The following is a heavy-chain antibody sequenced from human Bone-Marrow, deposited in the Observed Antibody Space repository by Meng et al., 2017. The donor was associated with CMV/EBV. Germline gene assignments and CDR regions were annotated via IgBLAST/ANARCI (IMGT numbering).Heavy chain of an antibody. CDR3: ARDTAMATGRFDY. D-gene: IGHD5-18*01. V-gene: IGHV4-34*01. J-gene: IGHJ4*02. Sequence: CAAYGGSFSGYYWSWLRQPPGKGLEWIGAINHSGSTNYNPSLKSRVTISVDTSKNQFSLKLSSVTAADTAVYYCARDTAMATGRFDYWGQGTLVTVSS. CDR1: GGSFSGYY. CDR2: INHSGST.